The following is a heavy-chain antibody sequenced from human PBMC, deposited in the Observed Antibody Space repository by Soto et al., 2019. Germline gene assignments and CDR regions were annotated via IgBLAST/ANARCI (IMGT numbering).Heavy chain of an antibody. CDR2: IRSKANSYAT. J-gene: IGHJ4*02. CDR1: GFTFSGSA. CDR3: TAEWERGPVDY. V-gene: IGHV3-73*01. Sequence: PGGSLRLSCAASGFTFSGSAMHWVRQASGKGLEWVGRIRSKANSYATAYAASVKGRFTISRDDSKNTAYLQMNSLKTEDTAVYYCTAEWERGPVDYWGQGTLVTVSS. D-gene: IGHD1-26*01.